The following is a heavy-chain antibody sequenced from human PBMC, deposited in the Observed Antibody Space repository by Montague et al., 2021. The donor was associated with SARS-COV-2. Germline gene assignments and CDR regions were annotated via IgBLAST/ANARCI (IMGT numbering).Heavy chain of an antibody. V-gene: IGHV3-48*03. D-gene: IGHD3-16*02. J-gene: IGHJ3*02. CDR2: ISTSAYTT. Sequence: SLRLSCAASGFTFSNYDMNWVRQAPGKGPEWISYISTSAYTTSYAGSVKGRFTISRDNGKNSLYLQMNSLTVEDTAVYYCTRDYRSIVGDGLDIRGQGTKVTVSS. CDR3: TRDYRSIVGDGLDI. CDR1: GFTFSNYD.